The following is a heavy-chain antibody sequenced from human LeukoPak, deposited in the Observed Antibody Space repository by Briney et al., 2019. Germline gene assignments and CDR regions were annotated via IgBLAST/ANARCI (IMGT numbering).Heavy chain of an antibody. Sequence: GRSLRLSCAASGFTFSSYGMHWVRQAPGKGLEWVAVISYDGSNKYYADSVKGRFTISRDNPKNTLYLQMNSLRAEDTAVYYCAKEIAAQWYFDLWGRGTLVTVSS. V-gene: IGHV3-30*18. CDR2: ISYDGSNK. J-gene: IGHJ2*01. D-gene: IGHD6-25*01. CDR1: GFTFSSYG. CDR3: AKEIAAQWYFDL.